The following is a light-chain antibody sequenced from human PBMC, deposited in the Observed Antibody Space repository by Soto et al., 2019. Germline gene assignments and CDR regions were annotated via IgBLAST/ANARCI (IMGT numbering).Light chain of an antibody. Sequence: AIQMAQSPSSLSASVGDRVTITCRASQGIRNDLHWFRQKPGKAPRLLIYAASHLQNGVPSRFSGGGSGTDFSLTISSLQPDDFATYYCQHYNSYSEAFGQGTKVDNK. CDR2: AAS. CDR1: QGIRND. CDR3: QHYNSYSEA. V-gene: IGKV1-6*01. J-gene: IGKJ1*01.